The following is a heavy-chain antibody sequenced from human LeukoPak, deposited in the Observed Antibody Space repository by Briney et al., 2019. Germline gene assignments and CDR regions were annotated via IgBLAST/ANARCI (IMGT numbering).Heavy chain of an antibody. Sequence: PGGSLRLSCAASGFTVSSNYMCWVRQAPGKGLEWVSVIYSGGSTYYADSVKGRFTISRDNSKNTLYLQMNSMRAEDTAVYYCARDSGDDYGDYYGMDVWGQGTTVTVSS. CDR1: GFTVSSNY. CDR2: IYSGGST. V-gene: IGHV3-66*01. D-gene: IGHD4-17*01. CDR3: ARDSGDDYGDYYGMDV. J-gene: IGHJ6*02.